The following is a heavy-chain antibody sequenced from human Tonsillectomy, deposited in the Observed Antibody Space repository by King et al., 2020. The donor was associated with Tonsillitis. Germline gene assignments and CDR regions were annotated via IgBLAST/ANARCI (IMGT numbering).Heavy chain of an antibody. D-gene: IGHD3-9*01. CDR1: GFTFSGSV. V-gene: IGHV3-73*02. J-gene: IGHJ2*01. CDR2: IRSKTNNYAT. Sequence: VQLVESGGGLVQPGGSLKLSCAVSGFTFSGSVMHWVRQASGKGLEWVGRIRSKTNNYATAYAASVKGRFTISRDDSKNTAYLQMKSLKTEDTAVYYWARGDYHFLTVYRHASGGRGPLFPVPS. CDR3: ARGDYHFLTVYRHAS.